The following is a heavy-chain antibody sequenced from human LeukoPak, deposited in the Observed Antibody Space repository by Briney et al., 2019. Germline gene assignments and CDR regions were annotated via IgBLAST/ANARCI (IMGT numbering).Heavy chain of an antibody. J-gene: IGHJ6*03. Sequence: ASVKVSCKASGYTFTSYYMHWVRQAPGQGLEWMGIINPSGGSTSYAQKFQGRVTMTRDTSTSTVYMELSSLRSEDTAVYYCARDGTVGDAYYYYMDVWGKGTTVTISS. D-gene: IGHD3-10*01. V-gene: IGHV1-46*01. CDR2: INPSGGST. CDR1: GYTFTSYY. CDR3: ARDGTVGDAYYYYMDV.